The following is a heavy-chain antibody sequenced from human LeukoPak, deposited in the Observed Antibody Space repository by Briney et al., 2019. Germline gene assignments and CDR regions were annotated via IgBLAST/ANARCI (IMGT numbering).Heavy chain of an antibody. Sequence: ASETLSLTCTVSGGSISSSGYYWAWIRQPRGKGLEWIASIYYSGSTYYNPSLKSRVTISVDTSKNQLSLKLSSLTAADTAVYYCARHEYSGSYYGLSWFDPWGQGTLFTVSS. V-gene: IGHV4-39*01. D-gene: IGHD1-26*01. CDR2: IYYSGST. CDR1: GGSISSSGYY. J-gene: IGHJ5*02. CDR3: ARHEYSGSYYGLSWFDP.